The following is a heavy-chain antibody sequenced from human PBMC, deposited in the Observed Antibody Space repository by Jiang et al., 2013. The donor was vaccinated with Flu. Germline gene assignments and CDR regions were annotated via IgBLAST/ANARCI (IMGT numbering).Heavy chain of an antibody. D-gene: IGHD3-22*01. CDR2: ISSNGGST. CDR3: VKDLNRPYDNSGYDY. J-gene: IGHJ4*02. Sequence: ISCAASGFSFSNYAMHWVRQAPGKGLEYVSAISSNGGSTYYADFVKGRFTISRDNSKNTLYLQMSSLRAEDTAVYYCVKDLNRPYDNSGYDYWGQGTLVTVSS. V-gene: IGHV3-64D*08. CDR1: GFSFSNYA.